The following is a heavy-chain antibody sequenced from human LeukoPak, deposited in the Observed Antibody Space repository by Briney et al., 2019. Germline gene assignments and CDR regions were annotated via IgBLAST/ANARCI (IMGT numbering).Heavy chain of an antibody. Sequence: ASVKVSCKASGGTFSSYAISWVRQAPGQGLEWMGRIIPILGTANYAQKFQGRVTITTDESTSTAYMELSSLRSEDTAVYYCASELGATNYYYYYMDVWGKGTTVTVSS. V-gene: IGHV1-69*11. J-gene: IGHJ6*03. CDR2: IIPILGTA. D-gene: IGHD1-26*01. CDR3: ASELGATNYYYYYMDV. CDR1: GGTFSSYA.